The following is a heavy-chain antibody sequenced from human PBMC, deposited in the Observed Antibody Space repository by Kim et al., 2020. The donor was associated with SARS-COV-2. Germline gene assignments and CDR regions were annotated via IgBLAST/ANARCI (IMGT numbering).Heavy chain of an antibody. CDR3: ARGGSGYYYAFDI. J-gene: IGHJ3*02. Sequence: YSPSFQGHVTISADKSISTAYLQWSSLKASDTAMYYCARGGSGYYYAFDIWGQGTMVTVSS. V-gene: IGHV5-10-1*01. D-gene: IGHD3-22*01.